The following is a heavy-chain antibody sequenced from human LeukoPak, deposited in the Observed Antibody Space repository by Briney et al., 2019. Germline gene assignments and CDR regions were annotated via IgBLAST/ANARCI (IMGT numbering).Heavy chain of an antibody. D-gene: IGHD2-15*01. J-gene: IGHJ3*02. Sequence: QPGRSLRLSCAASGFTFSNYAMHWVRQAPGKGLEWVAVISYDGSNKYYADSVKGRFTISRDNSKNTLYVQMNSLRAEGTAVYYCARDQGVVVVAMAFDIWGQGTMVTVSS. CDR1: GFTFSNYA. CDR2: ISYDGSNK. CDR3: ARDQGVVVVAMAFDI. V-gene: IGHV3-30-3*01.